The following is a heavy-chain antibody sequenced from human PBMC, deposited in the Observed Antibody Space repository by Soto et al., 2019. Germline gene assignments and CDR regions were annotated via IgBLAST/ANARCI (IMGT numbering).Heavy chain of an antibody. J-gene: IGHJ6*02. CDR1: GFTFSSYA. Sequence: QVQLVESGGGVVQPGRSPRLSCAASGFTFSSYAMHWVRQAPGKGLEWVAVISYDGSNKYYADSVKGRFTISRDNSKNTLYLQMNSLRAEDTAVYYCARTNGGGYYDYYYYGMDVWGQGTTVTVSS. CDR2: ISYDGSNK. D-gene: IGHD3-22*01. V-gene: IGHV3-30-3*01. CDR3: ARTNGGGYYDYYYYGMDV.